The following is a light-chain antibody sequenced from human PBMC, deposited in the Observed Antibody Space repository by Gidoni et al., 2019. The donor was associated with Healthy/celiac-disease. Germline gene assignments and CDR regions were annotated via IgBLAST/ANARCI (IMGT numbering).Light chain of an antibody. CDR2: YVS. Sequence: EILLTQPPPTLSLSPGERATLPCRASQSVSSYLYCYQPPPGQAPRLLIDYVSNWATRIPARFSGSGSRADCPLTISSLEPKDFAVYYCQQRSYWPPLTFGQGTRLEIK. V-gene: IGKV3-11*01. CDR3: QQRSYWPPLT. CDR1: QSVSSY. J-gene: IGKJ5*01.